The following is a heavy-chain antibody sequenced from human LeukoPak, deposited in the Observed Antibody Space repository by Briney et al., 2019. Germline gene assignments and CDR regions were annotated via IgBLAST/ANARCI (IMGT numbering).Heavy chain of an antibody. CDR2: ISALNGNA. D-gene: IGHD3-16*01. CDR1: GYTFTSYG. CDR3: ARDEQYQLMILDF. Sequence: GPVKVSCKASGYTFTSYGISWVRQAPGQGLEWMGWISALNGNANYAHKFRGRVTLTRDTSTGTAYMELRSLKSDDTAVYYCARDEQYQLMILDFWGQGTPITVSS. V-gene: IGHV1-18*01. J-gene: IGHJ4*02.